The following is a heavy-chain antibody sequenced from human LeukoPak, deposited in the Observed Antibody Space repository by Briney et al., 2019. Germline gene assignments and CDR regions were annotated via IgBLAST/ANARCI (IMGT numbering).Heavy chain of an antibody. CDR1: GGSISSSSYY. V-gene: IGHV4-39*01. CDR3: ARGVRYYDILTGYSYYFDY. J-gene: IGHJ4*02. D-gene: IGHD3-9*01. Sequence: SETLSLTCTVSGGSISSSSYYWGWIRQPPGKGLEWIGSIYYSGSTYYNPSLKSRVTISVDTSKNQFSLKLSSVTAADTAVYYCARGVRYYDILTGYSYYFDYWGQGTLVTVSS. CDR2: IYYSGST.